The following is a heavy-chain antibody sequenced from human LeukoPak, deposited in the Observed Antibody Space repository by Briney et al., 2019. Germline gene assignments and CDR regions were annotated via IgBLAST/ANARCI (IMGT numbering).Heavy chain of an antibody. V-gene: IGHV4-59*01. D-gene: IGHD3-10*01. CDR1: GGSISSYY. CDR2: IYYSGST. CDR3: ARGSITMVRGPTRFDP. J-gene: IGHJ5*02. Sequence: SETLSLTCTVSGGSISSYYWSWIRQPPGKGLEWIGYIYYSGSTNYNPSLKSRVTISVDTSKNQFSLKLSSVTAADTAVYYCARGSITMVRGPTRFDPWGQGTLVTVSS.